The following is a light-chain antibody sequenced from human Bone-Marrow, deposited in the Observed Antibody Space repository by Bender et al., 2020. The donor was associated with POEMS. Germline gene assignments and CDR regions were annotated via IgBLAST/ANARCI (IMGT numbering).Light chain of an antibody. CDR1: NIGSKS. V-gene: IGLV3-21*02. CDR3: HVWDINSDNYCE. CDR2: DDS. J-gene: IGLJ3*02. Sequence: SYVLTQSPSVSVAPGQPATITCGGDNIGSKSVYWYQQRPGQVPVLVVRDDSDRHSGIPDRFSGSSSGNTATLSIRRVEAGDEADDYCHVWDINSDNYCEFGGGTKLTVL.